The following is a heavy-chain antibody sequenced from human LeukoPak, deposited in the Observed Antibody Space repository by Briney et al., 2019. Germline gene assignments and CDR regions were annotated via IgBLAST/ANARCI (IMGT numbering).Heavy chain of an antibody. CDR1: GFTFSRYA. CDR3: VKAFCGGDCYSADFDY. V-gene: IGHV3-64D*06. D-gene: IGHD2-21*02. J-gene: IGHJ4*02. Sequence: GGSLRLSCSASGFTFSRYAMNWVRQAPGTGLESVSVISNNGDSTYYADSVKGRFTISRDNSKNTLYLQMSSLRAEDTAVYYCVKAFCGGDCYSADFDYWGQGTLVTVSS. CDR2: ISNNGDST.